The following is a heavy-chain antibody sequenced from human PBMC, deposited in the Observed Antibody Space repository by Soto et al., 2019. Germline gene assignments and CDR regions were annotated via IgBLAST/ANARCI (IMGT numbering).Heavy chain of an antibody. CDR3: ARGGYNDISGSRTYHYYGMDF. D-gene: IGHD3-22*01. CDR2: ISPYNDDT. V-gene: IGHV1-18*01. Sequence: ASVKVSCKASGYTFSSYGINWVRQAPGQGLEWLGWISPYNDDTKYAQKLQGRVTMTTDTSSRTAYMALRSLRSDDTAVYFCARGGYNDISGSRTYHYYGMDFWGQWTTVT. J-gene: IGHJ6*02. CDR1: GYTFSSYG.